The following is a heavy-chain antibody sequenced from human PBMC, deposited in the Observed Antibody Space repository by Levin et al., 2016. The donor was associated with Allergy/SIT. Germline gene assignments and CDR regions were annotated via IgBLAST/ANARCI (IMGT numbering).Heavy chain of an antibody. CDR1: GFTFSSYA. Sequence: GESLKISCAASGFTFSSYAMSWVRQAPGKGLEWVSAISGSGGSTYYADSVKGRFTISRDNSKNTLYLQMNSLRAEDTAVYYCAKSRGVRGYDHFDYWGQGTLVTVSS. V-gene: IGHV3-23*01. J-gene: IGHJ4*02. CDR3: AKSRGVRGYDHFDY. CDR2: ISGSGGST. D-gene: IGHD3-10*01.